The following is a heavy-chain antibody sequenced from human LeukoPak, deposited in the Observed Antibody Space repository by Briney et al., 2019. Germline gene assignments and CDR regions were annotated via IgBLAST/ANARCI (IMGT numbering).Heavy chain of an antibody. CDR1: GFTFSHHS. CDR3: AREMTTKGQFDS. D-gene: IGHD1-1*01. Sequence: GGSLRLSCAASGFTFSHHSMNRIRQAPGKGLEWVAVISYDGRVTYYADSVRGRFTISRDNSKNIQYLQMNNMTPGDTAVYFCAREMTTKGQFDSWGRGTLVTVSS. J-gene: IGHJ4*01. V-gene: IGHV3-30*04. CDR2: ISYDGRVT.